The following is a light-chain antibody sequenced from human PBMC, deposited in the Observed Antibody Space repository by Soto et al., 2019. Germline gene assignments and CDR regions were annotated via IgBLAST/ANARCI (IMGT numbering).Light chain of an antibody. J-gene: IGKJ1*01. Sequence: IVLTQSPGTLSLSPGERATLSCRASQSVSGSYLAWYQQKPGQAPRLLLYVASSRDPGIPDRFSGRGSGTDFSFTISSLEPEDVAVYYCQQHGSSSWTVGQGTKVEIK. CDR2: VAS. CDR1: QSVSGSY. CDR3: QQHGSSSWT. V-gene: IGKV3-20*01.